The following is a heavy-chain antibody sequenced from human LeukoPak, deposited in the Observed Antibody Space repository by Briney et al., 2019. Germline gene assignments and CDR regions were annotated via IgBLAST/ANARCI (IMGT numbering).Heavy chain of an antibody. CDR2: FHTGGSA. CDR1: VGSISSDNYY. V-gene: IGHV4-61*02. J-gene: IGHJ4*02. D-gene: IGHD3-22*01. CDR3: AREEYYDDSGYYFRYFDS. Sequence: SQTLPLTCSVSVGSISSDNYYWTWIRQPAGKGLECIGRFHTGGSANYNPSLKSRVTISVDTYKNQFSLRLNSVTAADTAIYYCAREEYYDDSGYYFRYFDSWGQGTLVTVSS.